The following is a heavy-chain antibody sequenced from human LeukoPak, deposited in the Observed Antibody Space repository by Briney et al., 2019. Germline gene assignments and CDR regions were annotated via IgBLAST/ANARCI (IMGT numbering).Heavy chain of an antibody. D-gene: IGHD6-6*01. J-gene: IGHJ4*02. CDR1: GFTFSDYY. Sequence: GGSPRLSCAASGFTFSDYYMSWIRQAPGKGLEWVSYISSSGSTIYYADSVKGRFTISRDNAKNSLYLQMNSLRAEDTAVYYCASSSIAARGARGGIDYWGQGTLVTVSS. CDR3: ASSSIAARGARGGIDY. CDR2: ISSSGSTI. V-gene: IGHV3-11*04.